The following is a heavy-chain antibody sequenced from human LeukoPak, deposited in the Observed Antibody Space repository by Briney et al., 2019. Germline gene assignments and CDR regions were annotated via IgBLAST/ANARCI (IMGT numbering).Heavy chain of an antibody. CDR2: ITPNSGGT. CDR1: GYTFTGYY. Sequence: ASVKVSCKASGYTFTGYYMHWVRQAPGQGLEWMGPITPNSGGTNYAQKFQGRVTMTRYTSIRTAYMEMSRLRSDDTAVYYCARSPRGDGYNSYYWGQGTLVTVSS. CDR3: ARSPRGDGYNSYY. J-gene: IGHJ4*02. D-gene: IGHD5-24*01. V-gene: IGHV1-2*06.